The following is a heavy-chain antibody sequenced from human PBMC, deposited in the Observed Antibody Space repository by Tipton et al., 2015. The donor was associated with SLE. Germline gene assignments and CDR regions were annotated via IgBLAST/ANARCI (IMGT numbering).Heavy chain of an antibody. J-gene: IGHJ6*03. CDR3: AREAGWLHYYYYYMDV. CDR1: GGSISSSSYY. CDR2: INHSGST. D-gene: IGHD6-19*01. Sequence: TLSLTCTVSGGSISSSSYYWSWIRQPPGKGLEWIGEINHSGSTNYNPSLKSRVTISVDTSKNQFSLKLSSVTAADTAVYYCAREAGWLHYYYYYMDVWGKGTTVTVSS. V-gene: IGHV4-39*07.